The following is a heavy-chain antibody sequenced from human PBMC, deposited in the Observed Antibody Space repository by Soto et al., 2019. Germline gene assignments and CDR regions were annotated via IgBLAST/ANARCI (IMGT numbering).Heavy chain of an antibody. J-gene: IGHJ4*02. CDR2: INPNSGGT. Sequence: ASVKVSCKASGYTFTGYYMHWVRQAPGQGLEWMGWINPNSGGTNYAQKFQGRVTMTRDTSISTAYMELSRLRSDDTAVYYCARDLSPSRSKAARPHYWGQGTLVTVSS. D-gene: IGHD6-6*01. V-gene: IGHV1-2*02. CDR3: ARDLSPSRSKAARPHY. CDR1: GYTFTGYY.